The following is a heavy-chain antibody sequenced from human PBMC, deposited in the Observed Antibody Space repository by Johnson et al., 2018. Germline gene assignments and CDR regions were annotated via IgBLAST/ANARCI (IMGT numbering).Heavy chain of an antibody. CDR2: INHSGST. CDR3: ARGVYDRSGYYCAPNFQH. J-gene: IGHJ1*01. D-gene: IGHD3-22*01. Sequence: QVQLQQWGAGLLKPSETLSLTCAVYGGSFSGYYWSWIRQPPGKGLEWIGEINHSGSTNYNPSLKSRVTISVDTSKNQFSLKLSSVTAADTAVYYCARGVYDRSGYYCAPNFQHWGQGTLVTVSS. CDR1: GGSFSGYY. V-gene: IGHV4-34*01.